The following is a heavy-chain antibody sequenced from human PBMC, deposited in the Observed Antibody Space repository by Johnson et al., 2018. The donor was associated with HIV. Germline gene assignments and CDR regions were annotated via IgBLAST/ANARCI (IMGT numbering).Heavy chain of an antibody. J-gene: IGHJ3*02. V-gene: IGHV3-30-3*01. CDR2: ISYDGRNK. CDR3: ARSPASRVGDSFAFDM. CDR1: GFMFSSYA. Sequence: VQLVESGGGVVQPGRSLRLSCAASGFMFSSYAMHWVRQAPGKGLEWEAIISYDGRNKYYADSVKGRFTISRDNSKNTLYLQMNSLRPEDTAVYYFARSPASRVGDSFAFDMWGQGTMVTVAS. D-gene: IGHD2-21*02.